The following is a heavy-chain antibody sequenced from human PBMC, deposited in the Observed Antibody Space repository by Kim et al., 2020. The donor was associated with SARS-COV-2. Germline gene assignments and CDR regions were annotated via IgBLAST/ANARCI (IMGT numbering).Heavy chain of an antibody. Sequence: ASVNVSCKASGYTFTSYGISWVRQAPGQGLEWMGWISAYNGNTNYAQKLQGRVTMTTDTSTSTAYMELRSLRSDDTAVYYCAREGKHSGYYGMDVWGQGTTVTVSS. CDR3: AREGKHSGYYGMDV. V-gene: IGHV1-18*01. D-gene: IGHD3-10*01. CDR1: GYTFTSYG. CDR2: ISAYNGNT. J-gene: IGHJ6*02.